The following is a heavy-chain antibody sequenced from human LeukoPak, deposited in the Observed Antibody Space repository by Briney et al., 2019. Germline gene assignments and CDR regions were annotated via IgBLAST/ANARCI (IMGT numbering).Heavy chain of an antibody. CDR3: ARERLVGYYDSSGYPLGY. Sequence: GASVKVSCEASGYTFTSYDINWVRQATGQGLEWMGWMNPNSGNTGYAQKFQGRVTMTRNTSISTAYMELSSLRSEDTAVYYCARERLVGYYDSSGYPLGYWGQGTLVTVSS. CDR1: GYTFTSYD. D-gene: IGHD3-22*01. V-gene: IGHV1-8*01. J-gene: IGHJ4*02. CDR2: MNPNSGNT.